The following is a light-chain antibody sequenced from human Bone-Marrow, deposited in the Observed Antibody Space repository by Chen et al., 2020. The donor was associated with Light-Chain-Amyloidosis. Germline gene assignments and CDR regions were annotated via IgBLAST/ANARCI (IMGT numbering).Light chain of an antibody. V-gene: IGLV2-14*01. CDR3: SSYTITNTLV. J-gene: IGLJ1*01. Sequence: QSALTQPASVSGSPGQSITISCTGTSSYVGGDNHVSWYQQHPDKAPKRMIYEVTNRPSWGPDRCSGSKSDNTASLTISGLQPEDEADYFCSSYTITNTLVFGSGTRVTVL. CDR1: SSYVGGDNH. CDR2: EVT.